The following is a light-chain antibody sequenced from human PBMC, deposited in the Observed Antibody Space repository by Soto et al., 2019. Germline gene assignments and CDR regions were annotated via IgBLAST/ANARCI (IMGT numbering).Light chain of an antibody. J-gene: IGKJ1*01. CDR2: GTF. V-gene: IGKV3-20*01. Sequence: EIVLTQSPGTLSLSPGERATLSCRASETVAGSYLAWYQQKPGQAPRLLIYGTFNRATGIPGRFSGSGSGTAFTLTISSLQPDDFATYYCQQYDSYSWTFGQGTKVDIK. CDR1: ETVAGSY. CDR3: QQYDSYSWT.